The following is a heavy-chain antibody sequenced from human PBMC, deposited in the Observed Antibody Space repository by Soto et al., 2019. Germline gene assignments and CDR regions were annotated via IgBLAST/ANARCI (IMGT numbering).Heavy chain of an antibody. CDR1: GGSVSSGSYY. CDR2: IYYSGST. V-gene: IGHV4-61*01. J-gene: IGHJ4*02. Sequence: PSETLSLTCTVSGGSVSSGSYYWSWIRQPPGKGLEWIGYIYYSGSTNYNPSLKSRVTISVDTSKNQFSLKLSSVTAADTAVYYCARYYDILTGYDYWGQGTLVTVS. CDR3: ARYYDILTGYDY. D-gene: IGHD3-9*01.